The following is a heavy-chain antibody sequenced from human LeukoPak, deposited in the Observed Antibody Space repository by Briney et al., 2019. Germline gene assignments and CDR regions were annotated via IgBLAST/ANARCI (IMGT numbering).Heavy chain of an antibody. CDR2: ISTQSGNT. CDR1: GYTLTSYG. Sequence: ASVKVSCKASGYTLTSYGINWMPQAPGQGLEWMGWISTQSGNTNYAQKVQGRLTLTTDRSTNTAYMELRSLRSDDTAVYYCARGAYGDKWGQGTMVTVSS. CDR3: ARGAYGDK. V-gene: IGHV1-18*01. J-gene: IGHJ4*02. D-gene: IGHD4-17*01.